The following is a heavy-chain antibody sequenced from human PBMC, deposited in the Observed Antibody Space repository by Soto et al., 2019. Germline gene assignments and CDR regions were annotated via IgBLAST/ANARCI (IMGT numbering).Heavy chain of an antibody. D-gene: IGHD3-3*01. Sequence: ASVKVSCKASGYTFTSYYMHWVRQAPGQGLEWMGIINPSGGSTSYAQKFQGRVTMTRDTSTSTVYMELSSLRSEDTAVYYCARDVIFGVARYGMDVWGQGTTVTVS. CDR1: GYTFTSYY. J-gene: IGHJ6*02. V-gene: IGHV1-46*01. CDR2: INPSGGST. CDR3: ARDVIFGVARYGMDV.